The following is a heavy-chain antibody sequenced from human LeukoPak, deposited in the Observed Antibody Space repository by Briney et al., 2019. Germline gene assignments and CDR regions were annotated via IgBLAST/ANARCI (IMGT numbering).Heavy chain of an antibody. CDR3: ARDGDWGYYFDC. CDR1: GFTFSSYE. J-gene: IGHJ4*02. V-gene: IGHV3-48*03. Sequence: GGSLRLSCAASGFTFSSYEMNWVRQAPGKGLEWVSYISSSGNTIYYADSVKGRFTISRDNAKNSLYLQMNSLRAEDTAVYYCARDGDWGYYFDCWGQGTLVTVSS. D-gene: IGHD2-21*02. CDR2: ISSSGNTI.